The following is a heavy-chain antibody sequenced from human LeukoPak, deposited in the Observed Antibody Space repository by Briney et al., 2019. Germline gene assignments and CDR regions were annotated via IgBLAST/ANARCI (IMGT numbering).Heavy chain of an antibody. CDR3: ARGRTPRYSYGPTYYYMDV. CDR1: GGSISSSSYY. V-gene: IGHV4-39*07. Sequence: SETLSLTCTVSGGSISSSSYYWGWIRQPPGKGLEWIASIYYSESTYYNPSLKSRVTISVDTSKNQFSLKLSSVTAADTAVYYCARGRTPRYSYGPTYYYMDVWGKGTTVTVSS. J-gene: IGHJ6*03. CDR2: IYYSEST. D-gene: IGHD5-18*01.